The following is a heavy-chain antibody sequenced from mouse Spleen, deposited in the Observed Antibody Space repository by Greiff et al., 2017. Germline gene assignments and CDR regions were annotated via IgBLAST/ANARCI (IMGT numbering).Heavy chain of an antibody. D-gene: IGHD1-1*01. J-gene: IGHJ1*01. CDR2: IDPEDGET. Sequence: EVKLMESGAELVKPGASVKLSCTASGFNIKDSYMHWVKQRTEQGLEWIGRIDPEDGETKYAPKFQGKATITADTSSNTAYLQLSSLTSEDTSVYYWASPYYGSSLRYFDVWGAGTTVTVPA. V-gene: IGHV14-2*01. CDR3: ASPYYGSSLRYFDV. CDR1: GFNIKDSY.